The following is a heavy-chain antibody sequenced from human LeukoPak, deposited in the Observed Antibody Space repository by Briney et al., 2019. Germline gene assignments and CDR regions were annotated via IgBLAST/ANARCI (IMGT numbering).Heavy chain of an antibody. CDR2: IKSKTDGGTP. J-gene: IGHJ4*02. V-gene: IGHV3-15*05. Sequence: PGGSLRLSCAAAGFIFSNAWMSWVRQAPGKGLEWVGRIKSKTDGGTPDSAAPVKGRFTISRDDSKNTLYLQMNSLRAEDTAVYYCAREISTGHCFDYWGQGTLVTVSS. CDR1: GFIFSNAW. CDR3: AREISTGHCFDY. D-gene: IGHD3-10*01.